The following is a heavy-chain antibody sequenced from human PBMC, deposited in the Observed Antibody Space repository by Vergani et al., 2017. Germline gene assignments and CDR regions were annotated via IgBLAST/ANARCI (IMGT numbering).Heavy chain of an antibody. D-gene: IGHD2-2*02. V-gene: IGHV4-61*02. J-gene: IGHJ4*02. Sequence: QVQLQESGPGLVKPSQTLSLTCTVSGDSINSGRHFWNWIRQPAGKALEWIGHIYTSGSSNYSPSLKSRVTMSLDSSKNQFSLKLTSVTAADTAVDYCATIGYRRWGYYFDYWGQGILVTVSS. CDR1: GDSINSGRHF. CDR3: ATIGYRRWGYYFDY. CDR2: IYTSGSS.